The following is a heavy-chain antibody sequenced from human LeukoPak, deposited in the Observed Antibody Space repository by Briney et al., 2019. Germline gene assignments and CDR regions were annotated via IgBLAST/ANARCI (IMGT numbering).Heavy chain of an antibody. CDR1: GFTFSTYS. Sequence: GGSLRLSCAASGFTFSTYSMNWVRQAPGKGLEWVSSIDGSSTSIYYAGSVKGRFTISRDNAKNSLYLQMNSLRAEDTAVYYCAREEGEQQMEEFDYWGQGTLVTVSS. CDR2: IDGSSTSI. V-gene: IGHV3-21*06. J-gene: IGHJ4*02. D-gene: IGHD6-13*01. CDR3: AREEGEQQMEEFDY.